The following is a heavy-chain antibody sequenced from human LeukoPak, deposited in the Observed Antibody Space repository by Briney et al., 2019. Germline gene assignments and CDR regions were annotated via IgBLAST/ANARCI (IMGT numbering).Heavy chain of an antibody. CDR2: IYHSGSV. CDR1: GGSLNGYY. V-gene: IGHV4-59*08. CDR3: ARHPRIAVPPFYYYYMDV. Sequence: PSETLSLTCTVSGGSLNGYYWSWIRQPLGKGLEWIGFIYHSGSVNHNPSLKSRATISVDMSKNQVSLKLTSVTAADTAVYYCARHPRIAVPPFYYYYMDVWGKGTTVTVSS. J-gene: IGHJ6*03. D-gene: IGHD6-6*01.